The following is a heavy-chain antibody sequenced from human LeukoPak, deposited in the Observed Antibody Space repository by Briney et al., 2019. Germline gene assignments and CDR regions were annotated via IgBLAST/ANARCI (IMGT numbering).Heavy chain of an antibody. V-gene: IGHV1-24*01. D-gene: IGHD6-19*01. CDR3: ARGQKQWLSNYYYYMDV. CDR2: FDPEDGET. Sequence: ASVKVSCKVSGYTLTELSMHWVRQAPGKGLEWMGGFDPEDGETIYAQKFQGRVTMTRNTSISTAYMELSSLRSEDTAVYYCARGQKQWLSNYYYYMDVWGKGTTVTISS. CDR1: GYTLTELS. J-gene: IGHJ6*03.